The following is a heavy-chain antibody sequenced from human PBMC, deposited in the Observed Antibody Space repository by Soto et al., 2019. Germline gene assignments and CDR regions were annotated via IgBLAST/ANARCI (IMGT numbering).Heavy chain of an antibody. CDR1: GGSISSGGYY. CDR3: ATSITMVRGVIIRLQFDY. D-gene: IGHD3-10*01. Sequence: PSETLSLTCTVSGGSISSGGYYWSWIRQHPGKGLEWIGYIYYSGSTYYNPSLKSRVTISVDTSKNQFSLKLSSVTAADTAVYYCATSITMVRGVIIRLQFDYWGQGTLVTVSS. V-gene: IGHV4-31*03. CDR2: IYYSGST. J-gene: IGHJ4*02.